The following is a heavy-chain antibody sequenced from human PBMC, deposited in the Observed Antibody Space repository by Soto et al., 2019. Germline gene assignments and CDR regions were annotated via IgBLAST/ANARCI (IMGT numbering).Heavy chain of an antibody. CDR1: GGSISSHY. Sequence: SETLSLTCTVSGGSISSHYWSWIRQPPGKGLEWIGYNYYSGSTNYNPSLKSRVTISVDTSKNQFSLKLSSVTAADTAVYYCARERRYCGGDCYYFDYWGQGTLVTVSS. V-gene: IGHV4-59*11. D-gene: IGHD2-21*02. CDR3: ARERRYCGGDCYYFDY. J-gene: IGHJ4*02. CDR2: NYYSGST.